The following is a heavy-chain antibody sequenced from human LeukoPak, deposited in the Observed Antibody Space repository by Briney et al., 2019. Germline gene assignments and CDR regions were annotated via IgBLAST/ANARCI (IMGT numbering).Heavy chain of an antibody. D-gene: IGHD6-19*01. V-gene: IGHV3-74*01. CDR2: INSDGSTT. Sequence: PGGSLRLSCAASGFTFSHYWMHWVRQAPGKGLVWVSRINSDGSTTSYADSVKGRFTISRDNAKNTLYLQMNSLRAEDTAVYYCARGRISDWTHDYWGQGTLVTVSS. CDR3: ARGRISDWTHDY. J-gene: IGHJ4*02. CDR1: GFTFSHYW.